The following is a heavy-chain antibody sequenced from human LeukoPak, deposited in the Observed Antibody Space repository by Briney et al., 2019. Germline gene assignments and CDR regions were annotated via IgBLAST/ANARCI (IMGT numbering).Heavy chain of an antibody. CDR2: ISGRGGIT. D-gene: IGHD2-21*02. V-gene: IGHV3-23*01. CDR3: AKDARDGDYTPPPYYFDY. J-gene: IGHJ4*02. CDR1: GFTFSSYA. Sequence: GGSLRLSCAACGFTFSSYAMMGVREAPGRGGEGGSAISGRGGITYYADSMNGRFTICRDNFKITPYLQMNSLRADATAVYYWAKDARDGDYTPPPYYFDYWGQGALVTVSS.